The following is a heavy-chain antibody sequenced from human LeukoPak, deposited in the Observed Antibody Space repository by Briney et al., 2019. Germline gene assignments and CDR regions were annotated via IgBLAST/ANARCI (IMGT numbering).Heavy chain of an antibody. CDR3: ARAVGSGSFQTYYYYMDV. J-gene: IGHJ6*03. CDR2: LYTSGST. CDR1: GGSISSSSYY. V-gene: IGHV4-61*02. D-gene: IGHD3-10*01. Sequence: SETLSLTCTVSGGSISSSSYYWGWIRQPAGKGLEWIGRLYTSGSTNYNPSLKSRVTMSVDTSKNQFSLKLSSVTAADTAVYYCARAVGSGSFQTYYYYMDVWGKGTRSPSP.